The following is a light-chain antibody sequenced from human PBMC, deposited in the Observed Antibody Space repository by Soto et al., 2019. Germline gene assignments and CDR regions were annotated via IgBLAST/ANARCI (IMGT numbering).Light chain of an antibody. CDR3: MQNTHWPIT. CDR1: QSLVYSDGDTY. Sequence: DVIMAQSPLSLPVTLGKPASIACSSIQSLVYSDGDTYLSWFQQRPGQSPRRXLSQVSNRDSGVPDRFSGSGSGTDFTLKISSVEADDVAVYYCMQNTHWPITFGQGTRLEIK. J-gene: IGKJ5*01. CDR2: QVS. V-gene: IGKV2-30*01.